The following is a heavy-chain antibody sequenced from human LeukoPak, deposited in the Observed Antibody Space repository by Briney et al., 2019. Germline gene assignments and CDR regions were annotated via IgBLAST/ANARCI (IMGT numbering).Heavy chain of an antibody. CDR3: AKGRKSYYYGMDV. Sequence: GGSLRLSCAASGFTFSIYAMNWVRQAPGKGLEWVSGISSSGGSTYYADSVKGRFTISRDNSKNTLYLQMNSLRAEDTAVYHRAKGRKSYYYGMDVWGQGTTVTVSS. V-gene: IGHV3-23*01. CDR1: GFTFSIYA. J-gene: IGHJ6*02. CDR2: ISSSGGST.